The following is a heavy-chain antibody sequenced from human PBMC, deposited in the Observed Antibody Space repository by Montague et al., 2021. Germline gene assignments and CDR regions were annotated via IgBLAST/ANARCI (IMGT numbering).Heavy chain of an antibody. V-gene: IGHV3-66*01. CDR2: IYSSGSR. Sequence: SLRLSCAASGFTVSRIDVSWVRQAPGKGLEWVSLIYSSGSRVYADSVRDRFTISRDDSKNTVNLQMNSLRAEDTAISYCAPRGIGTLVQWGRGTQVTVSS. CDR3: APRGIGTLVQ. CDR1: GFTVSRID. J-gene: IGHJ4*02. D-gene: IGHD1-26*01.